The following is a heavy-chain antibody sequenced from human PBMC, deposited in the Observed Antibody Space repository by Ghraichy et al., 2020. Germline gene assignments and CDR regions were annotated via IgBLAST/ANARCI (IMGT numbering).Heavy chain of an antibody. D-gene: IGHD6-13*01. CDR2: ISAYNGNT. Sequence: ASVKVSCKASGYTFTSYGISWVRQAPGQGLEWMGWISAYNGNTNYAQKLQGRVTMTTDTSTSTAYMELRSLRSDDTAVYYCARGFYSSSSRGWFDPWGQGTLVTVSS. CDR1: GYTFTSYG. V-gene: IGHV1-18*01. J-gene: IGHJ5*02. CDR3: ARGFYSSSSRGWFDP.